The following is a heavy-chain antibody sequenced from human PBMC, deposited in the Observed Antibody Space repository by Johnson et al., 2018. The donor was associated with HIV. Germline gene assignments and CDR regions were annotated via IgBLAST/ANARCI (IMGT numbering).Heavy chain of an antibody. CDR2: ISHDGWNK. D-gene: IGHD3-22*01. CDR1: AFTFSSYV. Sequence: QVQLVESGGGLVQPGGSLRLSCGASAFTFSSYVMHWVRQAPGKGLEWVAGISHDGWNKHSADSVKGRFTISRDNSKNTLYLQMNSLSPDDTAVYYCAKEYRNLYDGSSYLFPDVVDIWGQGTMVTVSS. J-gene: IGHJ3*02. V-gene: IGHV3-30*18. CDR3: AKEYRNLYDGSSYLFPDVVDI.